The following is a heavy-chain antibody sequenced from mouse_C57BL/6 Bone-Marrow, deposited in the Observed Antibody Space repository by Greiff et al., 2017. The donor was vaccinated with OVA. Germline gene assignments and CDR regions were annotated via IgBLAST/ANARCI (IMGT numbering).Heavy chain of an antibody. J-gene: IGHJ2*01. D-gene: IGHD1-1*01. CDR2: IYPRSGNT. CDR3: ARDYYD. CDR1: GYTFTSYG. V-gene: IGHV1-81*01. Sequence: VKLMESGAELARPGASVKLSCKASGYTFTSYGISWVKQRTGQGLEWIGEIYPRSGNTYYNEKFKGKATLTADKSSSTAYMELRSLTSEDSAVYFCARDYYDWGQGTTLTVSS.